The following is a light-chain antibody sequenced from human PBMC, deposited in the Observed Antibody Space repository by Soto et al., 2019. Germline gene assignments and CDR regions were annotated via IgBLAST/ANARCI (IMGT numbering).Light chain of an antibody. CDR3: QQYYNQWT. Sequence: IQMTQSPSSFSASIGDRVTITCRASQGISSYLAWYQQKPGKTPKLLIYGASTLQSGVPSRFSGSGSGTDFTLTISRLQSEDFASYYCQQYYNQWTFGQGTKVEIK. CDR1: QGISSY. CDR2: GAS. V-gene: IGKV1-8*01. J-gene: IGKJ1*01.